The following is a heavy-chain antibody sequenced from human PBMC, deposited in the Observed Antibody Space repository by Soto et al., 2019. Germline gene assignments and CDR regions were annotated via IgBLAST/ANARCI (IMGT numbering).Heavy chain of an antibody. J-gene: IGHJ4*02. Sequence: QVQLVQSGAEVKKPGASVKVSCKTSGYTFTNFGPSWVRQAPGQGLEWMGWISAYNGNTNYAQNLQGRVTMTADTPTSTAYRALRSLRSDDTAVYYCARGGTPIDYWCQGTLVTVSS. CDR3: ARGGTPIDY. CDR2: ISAYNGNT. CDR1: GYTFTNFG. D-gene: IGHD3-16*01. V-gene: IGHV1-18*01.